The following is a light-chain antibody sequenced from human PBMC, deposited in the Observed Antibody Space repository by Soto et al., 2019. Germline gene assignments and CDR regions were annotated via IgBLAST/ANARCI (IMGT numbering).Light chain of an antibody. V-gene: IGKV1-9*01. CDR3: QQLNSYPLT. Sequence: IPLTQSTSFLSASVGDRVSIXCRASQGISSHLAWYQQKPGEAPKLLIYSASTLQGGGPSRFSGSGSGTDFTLTISSLQPEDFATYYCQQLNSYPLTFGGGTKVDIK. J-gene: IGKJ4*01. CDR1: QGISSH. CDR2: SAS.